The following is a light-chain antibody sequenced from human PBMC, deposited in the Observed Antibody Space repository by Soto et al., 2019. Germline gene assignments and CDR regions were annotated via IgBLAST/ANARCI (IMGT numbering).Light chain of an antibody. J-gene: IGKJ4*01. CDR2: AAS. Sequence: DIQMTQSPSSLSASVGDSVTITCRASQSITVSLNWYQQKAGQAPKLLIYAASSLQSGVPSRFRGGGSRTEFTLSISSLQADDFATYYCHQSYSSSPITFGGGT. CDR1: QSITVS. CDR3: HQSYSSSPIT. V-gene: IGKV1-39*01.